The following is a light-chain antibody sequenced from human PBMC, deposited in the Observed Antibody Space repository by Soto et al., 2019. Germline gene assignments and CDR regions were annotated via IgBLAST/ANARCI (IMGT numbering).Light chain of an antibody. Sequence: QSALTQPPSASGSLGQSVAISCAGTSSDIGRYNYVSWYQHHPGRAPKLIIYEATKRPSGVPDRFSGSQSGNTSSLTVSGLQAEDEADYSCSSYAGVNPAFGGGTKLTVL. CDR3: SSYAGVNPA. V-gene: IGLV2-8*01. CDR1: SSDIGRYNY. J-gene: IGLJ2*01. CDR2: EAT.